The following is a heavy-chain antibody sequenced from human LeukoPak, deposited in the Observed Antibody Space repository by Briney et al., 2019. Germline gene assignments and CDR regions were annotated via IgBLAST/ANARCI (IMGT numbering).Heavy chain of an antibody. CDR2: IYHSGST. D-gene: IGHD1-26*01. Sequence: SETLSLTCAASGYSISSGYYWGWIRQPPGQGLEWIGSIYHSGSTYYNPSLKSRVTISVDTSKNQFSLKLSSVTAADTAVYYCARQQWELLGWVDYWGQGTLVTVSS. CDR3: ARQQWELLGWVDY. V-gene: IGHV4-38-2*01. J-gene: IGHJ4*02. CDR1: GYSISSGYY.